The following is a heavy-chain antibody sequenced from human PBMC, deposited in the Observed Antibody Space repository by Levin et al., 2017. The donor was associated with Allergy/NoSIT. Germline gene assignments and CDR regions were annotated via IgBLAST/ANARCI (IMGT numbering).Heavy chain of an antibody. V-gene: IGHV4-34*01. D-gene: IGHD2-21*02. CDR1: GGSFSGYY. Sequence: SETLSLTCAVYGGSFSGYYWSWIRQPPGKGLEWIGEINHSGSTNYNPSLKSRVTISVDTSKNQFSLKLSSVTAADTAVYYCARKRGGHIVVVTAKPGAFDIWGQGTMVTVSS. CDR3: ARKRGGHIVVVTAKPGAFDI. CDR2: INHSGST. J-gene: IGHJ3*02.